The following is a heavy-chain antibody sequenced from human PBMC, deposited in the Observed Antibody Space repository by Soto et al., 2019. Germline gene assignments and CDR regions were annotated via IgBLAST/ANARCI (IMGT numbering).Heavy chain of an antibody. J-gene: IGHJ6*02. CDR1: GGTFSSFT. CDR3: ATAGSVRDSRISSRGLDV. V-gene: IGHV1-69*02. D-gene: IGHD3-10*01. CDR2: IIPMLEMA. Sequence: QVQLVQSGAEVKKPGSSVKVSCKASGGTFSSFTLNWVRQAPGQGLEWMGRIIPMLEMANYAQKFQGRVTITADKSTSTTYMALSSPTSEDTAVYYCATAGSVRDSRISSRGLDVWGQGTTVTVSS.